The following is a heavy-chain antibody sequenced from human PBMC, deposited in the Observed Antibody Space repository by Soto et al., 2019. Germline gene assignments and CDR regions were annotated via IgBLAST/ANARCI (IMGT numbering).Heavy chain of an antibody. D-gene: IGHD5-12*01. CDR2: IYWNDDK. CDR3: AHKGRGYVPPALYYYYYGMDV. Sequence: SGPTLVKPTQTLTLTCTFSGFSLSTSGVGVGWIRQPPGKALEWLALIYWNDDKRYSPSLKSRLTITKDTSKNQVVLTMTNMDPVDTATYYCAHKGRGYVPPALYYYYYGMDVWGQGTTVTVSS. CDR1: GFSLSTSGVG. V-gene: IGHV2-5*01. J-gene: IGHJ6*02.